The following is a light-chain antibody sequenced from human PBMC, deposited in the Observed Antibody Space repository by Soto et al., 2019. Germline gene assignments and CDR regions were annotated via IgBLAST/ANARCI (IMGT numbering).Light chain of an antibody. CDR3: QQRRNWPLT. V-gene: IGKV3-11*01. Sequence: EIVLTQSPATLSLSPGERATLSCRASQSINNFLAWYQQKPGQAPRLLIYDASNRATGIPAKFSGSGSGTDFTLTISRLEPEDFAVYYCQQRRNWPLTFGGGTKVEIK. CDR1: QSINNF. CDR2: DAS. J-gene: IGKJ4*01.